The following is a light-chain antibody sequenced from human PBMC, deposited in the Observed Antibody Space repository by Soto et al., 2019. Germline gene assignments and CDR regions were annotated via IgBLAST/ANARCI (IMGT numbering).Light chain of an antibody. CDR1: QGISNY. Sequence: DIQMTQSPSSLSASVGDRVTITCRASQGISNYVAWYQQKPGKPPKLLIYAASTLQSGVPSRFSGSGSGTDFTLTINSLQPDDFATYYCHQYNSYSFGQGTKVEIK. V-gene: IGKV1-27*01. J-gene: IGKJ1*01. CDR3: HQYNSYS. CDR2: AAS.